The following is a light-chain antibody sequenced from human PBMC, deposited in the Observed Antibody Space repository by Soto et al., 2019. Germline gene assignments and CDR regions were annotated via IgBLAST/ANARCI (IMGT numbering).Light chain of an antibody. CDR1: QGINSN. CDR3: QPYYSYPWP. V-gene: IGKV1-8*01. Sequence: AIRMTQSPSSLSASTGDRVTITCRASQGINSNLAWYQQKPGKAPKLLIYGASTLQTGVPSRFSGSGSGTDFTLTISCLQSEDFATYYCQPYYSYPWPFGQGTKVEIK. J-gene: IGKJ1*01. CDR2: GAS.